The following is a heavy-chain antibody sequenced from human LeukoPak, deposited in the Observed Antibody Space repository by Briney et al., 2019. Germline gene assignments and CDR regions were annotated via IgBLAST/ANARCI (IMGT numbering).Heavy chain of an antibody. Sequence: PSETLSLTCAVYDGSFSDDNWSWIRRSPGKGLEWIAEIHHSGGTNYNPTFKSRVTLLVDTSKNQLSLILRSVTAADTAVYYCVRNGYDSSGYYFWSDYRGQGTLVTVSS. D-gene: IGHD3-22*01. CDR1: DGSFSDDN. CDR3: VRNGYDSSGYYFWSDY. J-gene: IGHJ4*02. CDR2: IHHSGGT. V-gene: IGHV4-34*01.